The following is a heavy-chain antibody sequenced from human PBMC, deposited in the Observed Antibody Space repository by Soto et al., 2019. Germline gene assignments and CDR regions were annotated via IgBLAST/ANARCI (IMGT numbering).Heavy chain of an antibody. Sequence: QVQLVQSGAEVKKPGASVKVSCKASGYTFTSYGISWVRQAPGQGLEWMGWISAYNGNTNYAKKLQGRVTMTTDTSTSTAYMELRSLRSDGTAVYYCARASCSGGSCYSYYFDYWGQGTLVTVSS. J-gene: IGHJ4*02. CDR3: ARASCSGGSCYSYYFDY. V-gene: IGHV1-18*01. CDR1: GYTFTSYG. D-gene: IGHD2-15*01. CDR2: ISAYNGNT.